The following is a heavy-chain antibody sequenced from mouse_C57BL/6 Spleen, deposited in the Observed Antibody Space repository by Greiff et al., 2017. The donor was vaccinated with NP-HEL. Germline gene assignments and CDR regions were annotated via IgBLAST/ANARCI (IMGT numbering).Heavy chain of an antibody. J-gene: IGHJ2*01. CDR2: IYPRSGNT. CDR1: GYTFTSYG. CDR3: ARGAATEGY. D-gene: IGHD6-1*01. V-gene: IGHV1-81*01. Sequence: LQESGAELARPGASVKLSCKASGYTFTSYGISWVKQRTGQGLEWIGEIYPRSGNTYYNEKFKGKATLTADKSSSTAYMELRSLTSEDSAVYFCARGAATEGYWGQGTTLTVSS.